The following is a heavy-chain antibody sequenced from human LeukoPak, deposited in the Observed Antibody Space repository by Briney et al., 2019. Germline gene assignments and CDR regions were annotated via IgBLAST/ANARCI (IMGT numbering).Heavy chain of an antibody. V-gene: IGHV1-46*01. CDR3: AGSSREGYDFWSGWTPGNWFDP. CDR2: INPSGGST. Sequence: GASVKVSCKASRYTFTSYYMHWVRQAPGQGLEWMGIINPSGGSTSYAQKFQGRVTMTRDTSTSTVYMELSSLRSEDTAVYYCAGSSREGYDFWSGWTPGNWFDPWGQGTLVTVSS. J-gene: IGHJ5*02. D-gene: IGHD3-3*01. CDR1: RYTFTSYY.